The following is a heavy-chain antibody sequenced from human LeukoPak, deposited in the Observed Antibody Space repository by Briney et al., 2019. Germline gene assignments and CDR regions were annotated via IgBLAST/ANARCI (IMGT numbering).Heavy chain of an antibody. CDR2: INSDGSST. CDR3: ARETYYYDSSGYYYVFWFDY. J-gene: IGHJ4*02. D-gene: IGHD3-22*01. V-gene: IGHV3-74*01. Sequence: GGSLRLSCAASGFTFSSYWMHWVRQAPGKGLVWVSRINSDGSSTSYADSVKGRFTISRDNAKNTLYLQMNSLRAEDTAVYYCARETYYYDSSGYYYVFWFDYWGQGTLVTVSS. CDR1: GFTFSSYW.